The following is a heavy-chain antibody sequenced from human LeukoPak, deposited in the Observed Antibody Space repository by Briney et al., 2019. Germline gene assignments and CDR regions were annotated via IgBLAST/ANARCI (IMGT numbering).Heavy chain of an antibody. V-gene: IGHV3-13*01. CDR3: ARWQNTYGFDY. CDR1: GFTFGSYD. CDR2: ISTAGDT. D-gene: IGHD5-18*01. J-gene: IGHJ4*02. Sequence: PGGSLRLSCAASGFTFGSYDMHWVRHATGKGLEWVSGISTAGDTYYPGSVKGRFTISRENAKNSLYLQVNSLRAGDTAVYYCARWQNTYGFDYWGQGSLVTVSS.